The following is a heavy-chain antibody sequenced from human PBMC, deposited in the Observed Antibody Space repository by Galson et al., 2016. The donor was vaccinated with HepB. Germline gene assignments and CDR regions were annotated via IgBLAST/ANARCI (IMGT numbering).Heavy chain of an antibody. V-gene: IGHV3-30*18. D-gene: IGHD2/OR15-2a*01. CDR3: AKRHEYCPPVGCSVDY. CDR1: GFIFRNYG. J-gene: IGHJ4*02. Sequence: SLRLSCAGSGFIFRNYGMHWVRQAPGKGLEWVAADSMDGRRKFYSDSVKGRFTISRDNSNNMLFLQMDSLRPDDTAVYYCAKRHEYCPPVGCSVDYWGQGTLVSVSS. CDR2: DSMDGRRK.